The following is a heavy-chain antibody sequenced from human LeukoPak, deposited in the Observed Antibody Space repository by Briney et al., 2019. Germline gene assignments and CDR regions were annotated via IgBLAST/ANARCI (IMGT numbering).Heavy chain of an antibody. Sequence: SETLSLTCTVSGGSISSYYWSWIRQPPGKGLEWIAYIYYSGSTNYDPSLKSRVTISVDTSRNQFSLKLRSVTAADTALYYCARLHTAMLYFDYWGQGTLVTVSP. J-gene: IGHJ4*02. CDR3: ARLHTAMLYFDY. CDR1: GGSISSYY. V-gene: IGHV4-59*08. CDR2: IYYSGST. D-gene: IGHD5-18*01.